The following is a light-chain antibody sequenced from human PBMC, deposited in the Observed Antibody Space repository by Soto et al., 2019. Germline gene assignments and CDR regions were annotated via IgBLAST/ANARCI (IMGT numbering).Light chain of an antibody. CDR2: GTS. CDR1: QSVSSN. V-gene: IGKV3-15*01. CDR3: QQYNTWPT. J-gene: IGKJ4*01. Sequence: EIVMTQSPATLSVSPGDGATLSCRASQSVSSNLAWYQQKPGQAPKLFIFGTSTRATGIPARFSGSGSGTEFTLTISSLQSEDFAVYYCQQYNTWPTFGGGTKVEIK.